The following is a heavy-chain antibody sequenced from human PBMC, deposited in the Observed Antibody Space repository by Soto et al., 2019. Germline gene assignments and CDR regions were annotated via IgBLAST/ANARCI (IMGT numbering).Heavy chain of an antibody. CDR2: IDPSDSYT. D-gene: IGHD6-6*01. Sequence: GESLKISCKGSGYSFTSYWISWVRQMPGKGLEWMGRIDPSDSYTNYSPSFQGHVTISADKSISTAYLQWSSLKASDTAMYYCGRHGEQLVALDYWGQGTLVTVSS. J-gene: IGHJ4*02. CDR3: GRHGEQLVALDY. CDR1: GYSFTSYW. V-gene: IGHV5-10-1*01.